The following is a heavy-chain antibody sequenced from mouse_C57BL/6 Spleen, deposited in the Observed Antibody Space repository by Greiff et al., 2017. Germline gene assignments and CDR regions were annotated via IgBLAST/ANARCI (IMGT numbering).Heavy chain of an antibody. V-gene: IGHV1-42*01. D-gene: IGHD2-12*01. Sequence: EVQLQQSGPELVKPGASVTISCKASGYSFTGYYMNWVKQSPEKSLEWIGEINPSTGGTTYNQKFKAKATLTVDKSSSTAYMQLQSLTSEDSAVYYWARGGYSVFMDYWGQGTSVTVSA. J-gene: IGHJ4*01. CDR1: GYSFTGYY. CDR3: ARGGYSVFMDY. CDR2: INPSTGGT.